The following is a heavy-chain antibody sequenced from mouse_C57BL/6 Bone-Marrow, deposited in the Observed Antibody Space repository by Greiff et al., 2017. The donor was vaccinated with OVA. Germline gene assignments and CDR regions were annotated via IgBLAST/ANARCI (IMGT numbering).Heavy chain of an antibody. CDR2: IYPGDGDT. CDR1: GYAFSSSW. J-gene: IGHJ2*01. Sequence: QVQLQQSGAELVRPGTSVKVSCKASGYAFSSSWMNWVKQRPGKGLEWIGRIYPGDGDTNYNGKFKGKATLTADKSSSTAYMQLSSLTSEDSAVYFCARRDGSSYYDYWGQGTTLTVSS. V-gene: IGHV1-82*01. D-gene: IGHD1-1*01. CDR3: ARRDGSSYYDY.